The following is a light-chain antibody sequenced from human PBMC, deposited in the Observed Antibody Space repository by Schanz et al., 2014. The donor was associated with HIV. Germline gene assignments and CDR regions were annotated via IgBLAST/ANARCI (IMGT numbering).Light chain of an antibody. V-gene: IGLV2-14*03. J-gene: IGLJ1*01. CDR3: SSYTSSSTLV. CDR1: SGDVGSYNY. CDR2: DVS. Sequence: QSALTQPPSVSGSPGQSISISCTGTSGDVGSYNYVSWYQQHPGKAPKLMIYDVSNRPSGVSNRFSGSRSGNTASLTVSDLQAEDEADYYCSSYTSSSTLVFGTGTKLTVL.